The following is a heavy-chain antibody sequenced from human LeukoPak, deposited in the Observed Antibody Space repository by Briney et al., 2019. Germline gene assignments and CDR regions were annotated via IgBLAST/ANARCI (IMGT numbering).Heavy chain of an antibody. CDR1: GFTFDDYA. V-gene: IGHV3-9*03. CDR3: AKDVGQWLVWGYFDY. J-gene: IGHJ4*02. D-gene: IGHD6-19*01. Sequence: GGSLRLSCAASGFTFDDYAMHWVRQAPGKGLEWVSGISWNSGSIGYADSVKGRFTISRDNAKNSLYLQMNSLRAEDMALYYCAKDVGQWLVWGYFDYWGQGTLVTVSS. CDR2: ISWNSGSI.